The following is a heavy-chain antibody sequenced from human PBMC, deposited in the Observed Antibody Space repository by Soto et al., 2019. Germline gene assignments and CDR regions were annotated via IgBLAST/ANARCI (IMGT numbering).Heavy chain of an antibody. CDR1: GFTFSSYA. V-gene: IGHV3-23*01. J-gene: IGHJ3*02. CDR3: AKDLGDSSGWHFTYAFDI. CDR2: ISGSGGST. Sequence: PVGSLRLSCAASGFTFSSYAVSWVRQAPGKGLEWVSAISGSGGSTYYADSVKGRFTISRDNSKYTLYLQMNSLRAEDTAVYYCAKDLGDSSGWHFTYAFDIWGQGTMVTVS. D-gene: IGHD6-19*01.